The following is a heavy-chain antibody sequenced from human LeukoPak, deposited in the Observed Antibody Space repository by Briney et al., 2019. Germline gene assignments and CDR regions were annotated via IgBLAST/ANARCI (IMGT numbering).Heavy chain of an antibody. CDR2: ISAYNGDT. J-gene: IGHJ3*02. D-gene: IGHD1-7*01. Sequence: ASVKVSCKASGYTFTTSGISWVRQAPGQGLEWMEWISAYNGDTYYAQKFQGRVTMTTDTSTSTAYMELRSLRSDDTAVYYCARHWNYAFDIWGQGTMVTVSS. CDR3: ARHWNYAFDI. V-gene: IGHV1-18*01. CDR1: GYTFTTSG.